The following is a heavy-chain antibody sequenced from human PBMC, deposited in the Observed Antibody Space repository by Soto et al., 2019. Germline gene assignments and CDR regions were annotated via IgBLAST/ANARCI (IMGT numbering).Heavy chain of an antibody. CDR2: IIPILGIA. D-gene: IGHD3-10*01. Sequence: QVQLVQSGAEVKKPGSSVKVSCKASGGTFSSYTISWVRQAPGQGLEWMGRIIPILGIANYAQKFQGRVTITADKTTSTAYMELSSLRSEDTVVYYCAIELLVKHYYYGMDVWGQGTTVTVSS. J-gene: IGHJ6*02. V-gene: IGHV1-69*08. CDR1: GGTFSSYT. CDR3: AIELLVKHYYYGMDV.